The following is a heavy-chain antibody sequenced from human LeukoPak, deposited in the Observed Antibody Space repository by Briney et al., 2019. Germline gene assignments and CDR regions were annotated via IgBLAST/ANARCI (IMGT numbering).Heavy chain of an antibody. J-gene: IGHJ4*02. CDR3: ARDEGILAYSNYGFDY. CDR1: GFSFSDFY. D-gene: IGHD4-11*01. Sequence: PGGSLRLSCAASGFSFSDFYMSWIRQAPGKGLEWVSYISSSGSTIYYADSVKGRFTISRDNAKNSLYLQMNSLRAEDTAVYYCARDEGILAYSNYGFDYWGQGTLVTVSS. CDR2: ISSSGSTI. V-gene: IGHV3-11*01.